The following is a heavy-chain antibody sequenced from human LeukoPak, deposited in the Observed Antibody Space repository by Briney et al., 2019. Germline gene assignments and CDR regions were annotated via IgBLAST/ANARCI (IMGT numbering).Heavy chain of an antibody. V-gene: IGHV4-34*01. CDR3: ARKGGLLLWFGELFSPFDP. CDR1: GGPFSGYS. D-gene: IGHD3-10*01. CDR2: VNHSGST. J-gene: IGHJ5*02. Sequence: SETLSLTCAVHGGPFSGYSWNWIRQPPGMGLEWIGEVNHSGSTNYNPSLKSRVTISVDTSKNQFSLKLSSVTAADTAVYYCARKGGLLLWFGELFSPFDPWGQGTLVTVSS.